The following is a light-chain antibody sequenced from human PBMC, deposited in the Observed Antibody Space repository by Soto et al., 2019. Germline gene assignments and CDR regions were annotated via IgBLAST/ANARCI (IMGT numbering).Light chain of an antibody. CDR2: GAS. CDR3: QQYNNWPPNP. Sequence: EIVMTQSPATLSVSPGERATLSCRASQSVSSNLAWYQQKPGQAPRLLIYGASTRATGIPARFSGSGSGTEFTLTISSLQSEDFAVYYCQQYNNWPPNPFGQGTRLEMK. V-gene: IGKV3-15*01. J-gene: IGKJ5*01. CDR1: QSVSSN.